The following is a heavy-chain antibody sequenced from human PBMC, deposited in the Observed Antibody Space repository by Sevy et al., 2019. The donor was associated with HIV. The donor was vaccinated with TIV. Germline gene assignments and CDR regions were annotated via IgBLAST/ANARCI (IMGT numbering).Heavy chain of an antibody. D-gene: IGHD3-3*01. CDR3: ARGYTYYDFWSGHYAAGGMDV. V-gene: IGHV3-33*01. Sequence: GGSLRLSCAASGFTFSSYGMHWVRQAPGKGLEWVAVIWYDGSNKYYADSVKGRFTISGDNSKNTLYLQMNSLRAEDTAVYYCARGYTYYDFWSGHYAAGGMDVWGQGTTVTVSS. CDR2: IWYDGSNK. J-gene: IGHJ6*02. CDR1: GFTFSSYG.